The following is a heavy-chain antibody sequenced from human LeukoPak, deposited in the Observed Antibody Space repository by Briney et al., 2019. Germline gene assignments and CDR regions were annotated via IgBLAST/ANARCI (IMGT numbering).Heavy chain of an antibody. CDR1: GFTVSSNY. CDR2: ICSGGST. D-gene: IGHD6-19*01. Sequence: GGSLRLSCAASGFTVSSNYMSWVRQAPGKGLEWVSVICSGGSTYYADSVKGRFTISRDNSKNTLYLQMNSLRAEDTAVYYCARSYSSGSYYYYGMDVWGQGTTVTVSS. V-gene: IGHV3-53*01. J-gene: IGHJ6*02. CDR3: ARSYSSGSYYYYGMDV.